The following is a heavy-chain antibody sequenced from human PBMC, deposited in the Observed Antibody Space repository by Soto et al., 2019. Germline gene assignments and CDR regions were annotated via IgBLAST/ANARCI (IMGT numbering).Heavy chain of an antibody. CDR3: ATKGSIAAAGTPAEYFQH. V-gene: IGHV3-30-3*01. CDR2: ISYDGSNK. J-gene: IGHJ1*01. D-gene: IGHD6-13*01. CDR1: GFTFSSYA. Sequence: QVQLVESGGGVVQPGRSLRLSCAASGFTFSSYAMHWVRQAPGKGLEWVAVISYDGSNKYYADSVKGRFTISRDNSKNPLYLQMNSLRAEDTAVYYCATKGSIAAAGTPAEYFQHWGQGTMFTVSS.